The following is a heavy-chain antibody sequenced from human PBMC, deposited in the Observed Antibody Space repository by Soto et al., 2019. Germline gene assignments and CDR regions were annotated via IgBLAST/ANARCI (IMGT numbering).Heavy chain of an antibody. V-gene: IGHV1-3*01. J-gene: IGHJ4*02. CDR3: ARDSTAMVSQYDY. CDR2: INAGNGNT. CDR1: GYTFTSYA. D-gene: IGHD5-18*01. Sequence: AASVKVSCKASGYTFTSYAMHWVRQAPGQRPEWMGWINAGNGNTKYSQKFQGRVTITRDTSASTAYMELSSLRSEDTAVYYCARDSTAMVSQYDYWGQGTLVTVS.